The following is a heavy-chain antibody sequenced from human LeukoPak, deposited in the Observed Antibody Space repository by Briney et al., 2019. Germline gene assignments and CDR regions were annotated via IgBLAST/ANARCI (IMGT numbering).Heavy chain of an antibody. V-gene: IGHV4-39*02. D-gene: IGHD1-26*01. J-gene: IGHJ6*03. CDR1: GGSISSSSYF. CDR2: IYHSGST. CDR3: ARDPYSGSYGADYYYYMDV. Sequence: SETLSLTCTVSGGSISSSSYFWGWIRQPPGKGLEWIGNIYHSGSTYYNPSLKSRVTISVDTSKKHFSLKLSSVTAADTAVYYWARDPYSGSYGADYYYYMDVWGKGTTVTISS.